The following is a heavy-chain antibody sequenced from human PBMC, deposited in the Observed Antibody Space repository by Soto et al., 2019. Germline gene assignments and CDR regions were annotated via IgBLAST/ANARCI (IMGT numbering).Heavy chain of an antibody. Sequence: ASVKVSCKASGDSCSTHSMHWVRQAPGQGLEWMGWINGGNGNTKYSQKFRDRVTITRDASARTGYMELSSLRSEDTAVYYCARGKGMEENYSDYGTDVWGQGTRVTVSS. CDR3: ARGKGMEENYSDYGTDV. CDR2: INGGNGNT. CDR1: GDSCSTHS. D-gene: IGHD1-1*01. J-gene: IGHJ6*02. V-gene: IGHV1-3*01.